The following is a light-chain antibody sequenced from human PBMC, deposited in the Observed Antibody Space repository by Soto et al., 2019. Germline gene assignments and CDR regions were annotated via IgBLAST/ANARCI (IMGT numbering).Light chain of an antibody. CDR2: EAS. J-gene: IGKJ4*01. CDR3: QQRSNWPLT. V-gene: IGKV3-11*01. Sequence: EIVLTQSPATLSLSPGERATLSCRASQSVSSYLAWYQQKPGQAPRLLIYEASNRATGIPPRFSGSGSGTDFTLTISSLEPEAFAVYSCQQRSNWPLTFGGGTKVEVK. CDR1: QSVSSY.